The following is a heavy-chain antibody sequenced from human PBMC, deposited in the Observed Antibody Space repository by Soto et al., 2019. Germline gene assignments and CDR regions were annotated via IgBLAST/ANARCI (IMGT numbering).Heavy chain of an antibody. Sequence: QVQLQESGPGLVKPSQTLSLTCTVSGGSISSGGYYWSWIRQHPGKGLEWIGYIYYSGSTDYNPSLKSRVTISVDTSKHQCALNLSSVTAADTAVYYWARFRGGGHFDDWGQGTLVTVSS. V-gene: IGHV4-31*03. D-gene: IGHD1-26*01. CDR2: IYYSGST. J-gene: IGHJ4*02. CDR1: GGSISSGGYY. CDR3: ARFRGGGHFDD.